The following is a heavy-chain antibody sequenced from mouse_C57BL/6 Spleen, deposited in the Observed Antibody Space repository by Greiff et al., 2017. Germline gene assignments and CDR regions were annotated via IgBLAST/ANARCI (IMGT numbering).Heavy chain of an antibody. Sequence: VQLQQPGAELVRPGASVKMSCKASGYTFTDYYINWVKQRPGQGLEWIGRIYPGSGNTYYNEKFKGKATLTAEKSSSTAYMQLSSLTSEDSAVYFCARYTVVGFGYWGQGATLTVST. CDR3: ARYTVVGFGY. CDR1: GYTFTDYY. J-gene: IGHJ2*01. CDR2: IYPGSGNT. V-gene: IGHV1-76*01. D-gene: IGHD1-1*02.